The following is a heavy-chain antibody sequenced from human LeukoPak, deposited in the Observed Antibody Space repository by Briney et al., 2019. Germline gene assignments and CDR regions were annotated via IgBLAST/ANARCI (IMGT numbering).Heavy chain of an antibody. CDR3: VRDLQRHYLGVAVAGRRRWFDP. J-gene: IGHJ5*02. CDR2: ISGSGDNT. Sequence: GGSLRLSCAASGFTFSSYAMSWVRQAPGKGLEWVSVISGSGDNTYYADSVKGRFTISRDNSKNTLYLQMNSLRAEDTAIYYCVRDLQRHYLGVAVAGRRRWFDPWGQGTLVTVSS. V-gene: IGHV3-23*01. CDR1: GFTFSSYA. D-gene: IGHD6-13*01.